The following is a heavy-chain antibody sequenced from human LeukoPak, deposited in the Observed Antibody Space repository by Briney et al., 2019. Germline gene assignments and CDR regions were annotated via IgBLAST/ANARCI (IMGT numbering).Heavy chain of an antibody. CDR1: EFNFSNYW. CDR2: INEDGGDK. J-gene: IGHJ4*02. D-gene: IGHD1-26*01. V-gene: IGHV3-7*01. CDR3: ARAGSVGSVDY. Sequence: GSLRLSCAASEFNFSNYWMSWVRHAPREGLEWVANINEDGGDKYYVDSVKGRFTISRDNAKNSLFLQMNSLRDEDTAVYYCARAGSVGSVDYWGQGTLVTVSS.